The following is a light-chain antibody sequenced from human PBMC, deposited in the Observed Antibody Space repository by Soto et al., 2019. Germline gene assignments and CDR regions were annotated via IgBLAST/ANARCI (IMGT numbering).Light chain of an antibody. J-gene: IGKJ4*01. CDR3: QQYDNLPLT. V-gene: IGKV1-33*01. Sequence: DIQMTHSPSSLSASVGDIVTITCQASQDISNYLNWYQQKPGKAPKLLIYDASNLETGVPSRFSGSGSGTDFTFTISSLQPEDIATYYCQQYDNLPLTFGGGTKVDIK. CDR2: DAS. CDR1: QDISNY.